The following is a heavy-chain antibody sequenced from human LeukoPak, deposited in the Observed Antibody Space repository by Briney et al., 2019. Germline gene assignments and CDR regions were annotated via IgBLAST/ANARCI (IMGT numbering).Heavy chain of an antibody. D-gene: IGHD2-2*01. Sequence: PGRSLRLSCAASGFTFSSYAMHWVRQAPGKGLEWVAVISYDGSNKYYADSVKGRFTISRDNSKNTLYLQMNSPRAEDTAVYYCARDNGVRYCSSTSCYGRFDPWGQGTLVTVSS. CDR1: GFTFSSYA. J-gene: IGHJ5*02. V-gene: IGHV3-30*04. CDR2: ISYDGSNK. CDR3: ARDNGVRYCSSTSCYGRFDP.